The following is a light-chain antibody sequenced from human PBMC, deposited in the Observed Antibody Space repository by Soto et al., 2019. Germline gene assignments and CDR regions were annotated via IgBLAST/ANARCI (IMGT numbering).Light chain of an antibody. CDR3: SSYTGSNNPYV. V-gene: IGLV2-8*01. CDR2: EVS. Sequence: QSALTQPPSASGSPGQSVTISCTGTSSDVGRYNYVSWYQQHPGKAPKLMIYEVSKRPSGVPDRFSGSKSGNTASLTVSGLQVEDEAEYYCSSYTGSNNPYVFGAGTKLTVL. CDR1: SSDVGRYNY. J-gene: IGLJ1*01.